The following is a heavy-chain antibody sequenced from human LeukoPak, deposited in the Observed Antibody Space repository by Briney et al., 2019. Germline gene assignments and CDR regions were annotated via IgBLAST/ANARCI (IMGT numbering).Heavy chain of an antibody. V-gene: IGHV3-11*03. D-gene: IGHD6-13*01. CDR3: AAQGGSRQQLVRDY. CDR1: GFTFSDYY. CDR2: ISSSSSYT. Sequence: PGGALRLSCAASGFTFSDYYMSWIRQAPGKGLEWVSYISSSSSYTNYADSVKGRFTISRDNAKNSLYLQMNSLRAEDTAVYYCAAQGGSRQQLVRDYWGQGTLVTVSS. J-gene: IGHJ4*02.